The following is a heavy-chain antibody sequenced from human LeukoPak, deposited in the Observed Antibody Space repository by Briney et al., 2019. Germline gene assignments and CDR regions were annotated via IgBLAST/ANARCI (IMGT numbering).Heavy chain of an antibody. Sequence: GESLKISCKGSGYSFTIYWIGWVRQMPGKGLEWMGIIYPGDSDTRYSPSFQGQVTISADKSISTAYLQWSSLKASDTAMYYCARPRIVVVPAAPPDAFDIWGQGTMVTVSS. V-gene: IGHV5-51*01. CDR1: GYSFTIYW. J-gene: IGHJ3*02. CDR2: IYPGDSDT. CDR3: ARPRIVVVPAAPPDAFDI. D-gene: IGHD2-2*01.